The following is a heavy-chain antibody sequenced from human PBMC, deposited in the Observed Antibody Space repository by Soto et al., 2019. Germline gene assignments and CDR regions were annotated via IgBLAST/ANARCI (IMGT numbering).Heavy chain of an antibody. CDR1: GGTFSSYA. Sequence: QVQLVQSGAEVKKPGSSVKVSCKASGGTFSSYAISWVRQAPGQGLEWMGGIIPIFGTANYAQKFQGRVTITADESTRTAYMELSSLRSEDTAVYYCAREVKEAYYDFWSGYYPHYYYGMDVWGQGTTVTVSS. CDR2: IIPIFGTA. J-gene: IGHJ6*02. V-gene: IGHV1-69*01. CDR3: AREVKEAYYDFWSGYYPHYYYGMDV. D-gene: IGHD3-3*01.